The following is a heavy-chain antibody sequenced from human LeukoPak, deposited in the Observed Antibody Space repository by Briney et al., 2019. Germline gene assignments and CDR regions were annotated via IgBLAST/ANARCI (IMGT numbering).Heavy chain of an antibody. D-gene: IGHD4-23*01. CDR1: GGSVSNYY. Sequence: PSETLSLTCTVSGGSVSNYYWSWIRQPPGKGLEWIGYIYYSGSTNYNPSLKSRVTVSVERSKNQFSLKLSPVTAADTALYYCARVGHYGGSSFDYWGQGTLVTVPS. CDR2: IYYSGST. J-gene: IGHJ4*02. V-gene: IGHV4-59*02. CDR3: ARVGHYGGSSFDY.